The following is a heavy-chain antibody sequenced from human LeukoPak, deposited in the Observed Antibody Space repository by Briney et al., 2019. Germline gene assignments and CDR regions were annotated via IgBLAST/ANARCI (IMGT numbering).Heavy chain of an antibody. D-gene: IGHD6-19*01. CDR1: GYTFTNYD. Sequence: ASVTVSCKASGYTFTNYDINWVRPAAGQGRAWLGWMNPNSGNTGYAQKFQGRVNMTRNTSISTAYMELSSLRSEDTAVYYCARGSGRAVAGAFDYWGQGTLVTVSS. CDR2: MNPNSGNT. V-gene: IGHV1-8*01. CDR3: ARGSGRAVAGAFDY. J-gene: IGHJ4*02.